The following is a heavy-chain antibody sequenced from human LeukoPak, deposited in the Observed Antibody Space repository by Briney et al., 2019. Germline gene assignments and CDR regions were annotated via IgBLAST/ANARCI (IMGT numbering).Heavy chain of an antibody. Sequence: ASVKVSCKASGYTFTSYYMHWVRQAPGQGLEGMGWTNPNSGGTNYAQKFQGRVTMTRDTSISTAYMELSRLRSDDTAVYYCARVGGSSWPTYYYGMDVWGQGTTVTVSS. CDR2: TNPNSGGT. CDR1: GYTFTSYY. D-gene: IGHD6-13*01. V-gene: IGHV1-2*02. J-gene: IGHJ6*02. CDR3: ARVGGSSWPTYYYGMDV.